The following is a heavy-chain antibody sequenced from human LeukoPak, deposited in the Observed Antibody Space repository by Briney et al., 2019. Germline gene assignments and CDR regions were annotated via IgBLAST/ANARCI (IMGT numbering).Heavy chain of an antibody. CDR3: AGELSFGLDP. CDR1: GDSISSYY. CDR2: IYCSGST. D-gene: IGHD1-26*01. V-gene: IGHV4-59*01. J-gene: IGHJ5*02. Sequence: SETLSLTCTVSGDSISSYYGSWIRQPPGKGLEWIGYIYCSGSTNYNPSLKSRVTISVDTSKNQFSLKLSSVTAADTAVYYCAGELSFGLDPWGQGTLVTVSS.